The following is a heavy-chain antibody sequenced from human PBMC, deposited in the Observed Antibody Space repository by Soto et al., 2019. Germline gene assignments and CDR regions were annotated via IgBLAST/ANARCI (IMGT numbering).Heavy chain of an antibody. J-gene: IGHJ5*02. CDR3: ARVRERGPRTTVAGGFDP. D-gene: IGHD4-4*01. CDR2: IIPIFGTA. Sequence: QVQLVQSGAEVKKPGSSVKVSCKASGGTFSSYAISWVRQAPGQGLEWMGGIIPIFGTANYAQKFQGRVTITADECTSTAYMELSSLRSEDTAVFYCARVRERGPRTTVAGGFDPWGQGTLVTVSS. CDR1: GGTFSSYA. V-gene: IGHV1-69*12.